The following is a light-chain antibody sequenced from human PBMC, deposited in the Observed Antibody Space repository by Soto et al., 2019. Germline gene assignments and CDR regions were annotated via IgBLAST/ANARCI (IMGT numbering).Light chain of an antibody. CDR1: QSGLYSSNNKNY. CDR2: WAS. J-gene: IGKJ1*01. CDR3: QQYYSTPWT. V-gene: IGKV4-1*01. Sequence: DIVMTQSPDSLAVSLGERATINCKSSQSGLYSSNNKNYLAWYQQKPGQPPKLLIYWASTRESGVPDRFSGSGSGTDFTLTISSLQAEDVEVYYCQQYYSTPWTFGQGTKVEIK.